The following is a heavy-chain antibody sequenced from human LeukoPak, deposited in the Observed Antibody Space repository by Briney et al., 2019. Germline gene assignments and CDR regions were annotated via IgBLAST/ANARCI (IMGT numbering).Heavy chain of an antibody. D-gene: IGHD2-2*01. Sequence: SETLSLTCTVSGGSISSYYWNWIRQPPGKGLEWIGCIYYSGSTNYNPSLKSRVTISVDTSKNQFSLKLSSVTAADTAVYYCARGEYCSSTSCYGLEAFDIWGQGTMVTVSS. CDR1: GGSISSYY. V-gene: IGHV4-59*01. CDR2: IYYSGST. J-gene: IGHJ3*02. CDR3: ARGEYCSSTSCYGLEAFDI.